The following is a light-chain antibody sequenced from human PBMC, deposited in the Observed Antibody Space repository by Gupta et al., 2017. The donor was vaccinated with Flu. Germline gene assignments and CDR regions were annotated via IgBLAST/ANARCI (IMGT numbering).Light chain of an antibody. CDR2: AAS. Sequence: PSSLSASVGDRVTITCRASQSISNYLNWYQQKPGKAPKLLIYAASSLQGGVPSRFSGAGSGTDFTLTFTIEQPEDSATYYCQQSHTTPLTFGGGTKVEIK. CDR3: QQSHTTPLT. CDR1: QSISNY. J-gene: IGKJ4*01. V-gene: IGKV1-39*01.